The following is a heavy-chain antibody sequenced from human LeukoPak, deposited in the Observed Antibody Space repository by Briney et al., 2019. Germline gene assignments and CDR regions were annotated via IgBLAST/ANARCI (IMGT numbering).Heavy chain of an antibody. CDR2: ISSSSGTI. J-gene: IGHJ4*02. CDR3: ASHYSCSS. D-gene: IGHD6-13*01. CDR1: GFTFSSNS. Sequence: PGGSLRLSCAASGFTFSSNSMNWVRQAPGKGLEWVSYISSSSGTIYYADSVKGRFTISRDNAKNSLYLQMNSLRAEDTAVYYCASHYSCSSWGQGTLVTVSS. V-gene: IGHV3-48*01.